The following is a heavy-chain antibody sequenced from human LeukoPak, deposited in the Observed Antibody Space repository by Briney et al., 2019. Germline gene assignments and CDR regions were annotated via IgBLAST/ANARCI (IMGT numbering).Heavy chain of an antibody. CDR1: GYTFTSYD. V-gene: IGHV1-8*03. D-gene: IGHD6-13*01. CDR2: MNPNSGNT. CDR3: ARGGIAAAGYYYYYMDV. J-gene: IGHJ6*03. Sequence: ASVKVSCKASGYTFTSYDINWVRQATGQGLEWMGWMNPNSGNTGYAQKFQGRVTITRNTSISTAYMELSSLRSEDTAVYYCARGGIAAAGYYYYYMDVWGKGTTVTVSS.